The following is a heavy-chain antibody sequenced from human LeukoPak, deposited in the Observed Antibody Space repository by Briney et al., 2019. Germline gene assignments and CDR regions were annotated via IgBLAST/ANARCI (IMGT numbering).Heavy chain of an antibody. CDR2: IYGGGSGST. CDR1: GFTFSKYT. CDR3: AKDFTPDGIWDIDY. V-gene: IGHV3-23*01. D-gene: IGHD1-20*01. Sequence: PGGSLRLSCVASGFTFSKYTMSWVRQAPGKGLEWVSGIYGGGSGSTFYAESVKGRFTISRGNSKNTLYLQMNSLRDEDTAIYYCAKDFTPDGIWDIDYWGRGTLITVSS. J-gene: IGHJ4*02.